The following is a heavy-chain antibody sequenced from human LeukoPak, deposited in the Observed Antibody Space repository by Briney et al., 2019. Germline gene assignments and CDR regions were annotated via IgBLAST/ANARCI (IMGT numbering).Heavy chain of an antibody. J-gene: IGHJ3*02. D-gene: IGHD1-26*01. V-gene: IGHV4-39*07. CDR2: IYYTGST. CDR1: GGSFSSSSYY. Sequence: SETLSLTCTVSGGSFSSSSYYWGWIRQPPGQGLEWIGSIYYTGSTNYNPSLKSRITISMDTSKNQFSLKLSSVTAADTAVYYCARRGILGAFDIWGQGTMVTVSS. CDR3: ARRGILGAFDI.